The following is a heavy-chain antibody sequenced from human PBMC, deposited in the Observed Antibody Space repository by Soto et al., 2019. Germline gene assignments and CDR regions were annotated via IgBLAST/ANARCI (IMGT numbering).Heavy chain of an antibody. CDR2: IYYSGST. Sequence: SETLSLTCTVSGGSISSSSYYWGWIRQPPGKGLEWIGSIYYSGSTYYNPSLKSRVTISVDTSKSQFSLKLSSVTAADTSVYYCARHKXRGYCSSTSCRINWFDPWGQGTLVTVSS. J-gene: IGHJ5*02. CDR1: GGSISSSSYY. D-gene: IGHD2-2*01. V-gene: IGHV4-39*01. CDR3: ARHKXRGYCSSTSCRINWFDP.